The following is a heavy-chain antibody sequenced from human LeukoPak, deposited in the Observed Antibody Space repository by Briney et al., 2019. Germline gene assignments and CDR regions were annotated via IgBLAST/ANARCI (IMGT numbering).Heavy chain of an antibody. J-gene: IGHJ4*02. CDR3: ARDDFNRPITMVRGGPN. D-gene: IGHD3-10*01. Sequence: SETLSLTCTVSGGSISSSSYYWGWIRQPPGKGLEWIGSIYYSGSTYYNPSLKSRVTISVDTSKNQFSLKLSSVTAADTAVYYCARDDFNRPITMVRGGPNWGQGTLVTVSS. V-gene: IGHV4-39*07. CDR1: GGSISSSSYY. CDR2: IYYSGST.